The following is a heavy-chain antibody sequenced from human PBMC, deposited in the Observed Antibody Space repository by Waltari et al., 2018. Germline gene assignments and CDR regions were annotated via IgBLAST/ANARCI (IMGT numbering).Heavy chain of an antibody. V-gene: IGHV4-39*01. CDR1: GGSISSTNHF. CDR2: IYYSGST. D-gene: IGHD2-15*01. J-gene: IGHJ2*01. CDR3: VRAPCSGGGCGYWYFDL. Sequence: QLQLQESGPGLVEPSETLSLTCTVSGGSISSTNHFWGWFRPPPGKDLEWIANIYYSGSTYYNPSLRSRVTKSVDTAKNQFSLKLSSVTAADTAVYYCVRAPCSGGGCGYWYFDLWGRGTLVTVSS.